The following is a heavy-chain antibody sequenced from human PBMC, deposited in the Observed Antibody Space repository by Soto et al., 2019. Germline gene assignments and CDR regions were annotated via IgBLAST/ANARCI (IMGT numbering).Heavy chain of an antibody. CDR2: IIPILGIA. V-gene: IGHV1-69*04. J-gene: IGHJ4*02. Sequence: EASVKVSCKASGGTFSSYTISWVRQAPGQGLEWMGRIIPILGIANYAQKFQGRVTITADKSTSTAYMELSSLRSEDTAVYYCARDLRDYGGNSMPFDYWGQGTLVTVSS. CDR3: ARDLRDYGGNSMPFDY. D-gene: IGHD4-17*01. CDR1: GGTFSSYT.